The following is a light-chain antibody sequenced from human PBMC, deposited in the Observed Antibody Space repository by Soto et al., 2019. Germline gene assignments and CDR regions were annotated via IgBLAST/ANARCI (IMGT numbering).Light chain of an antibody. CDR1: SGSFASNY. CDR3: QSYDSSNVV. V-gene: IGLV6-57*04. CDR2: EDN. Sequence: NFMLTQPHSASESPGKTVTISCTRTSGSFASNYVQWYQQRPGSAPTTVIYEDNQRPSGVPDRFSGSIDSSSNSASRTVSGLKTEDEADYYCQSYDSSNVVFGGGTKLTVL. J-gene: IGLJ2*01.